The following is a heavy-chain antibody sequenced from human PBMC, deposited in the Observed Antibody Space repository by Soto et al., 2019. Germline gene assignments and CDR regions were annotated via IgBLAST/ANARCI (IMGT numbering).Heavy chain of an antibody. J-gene: IGHJ6*02. CDR3: ARDRALITIPRRREYGMDV. CDR2: INPSGGGT. Sequence: ASVKVSCKASGYTFTSYYMHWVRRAPGQGPEWMGIINPSGGGTSYAQKFQGRVTMTRETSTSTVYMELSSLRSEDTAVYYCARDRALITIPRRREYGMDVWGQGTTVTVSS. V-gene: IGHV1-46*01. CDR1: GYTFTSYY. D-gene: IGHD3-9*01.